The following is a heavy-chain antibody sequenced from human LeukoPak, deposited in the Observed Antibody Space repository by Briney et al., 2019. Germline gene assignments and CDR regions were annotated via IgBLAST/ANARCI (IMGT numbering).Heavy chain of an antibody. Sequence: SETLSLTCTVSGGSIGSKSYYWVWMPQPPGEGLEGIGNVDYSGTTTYNPSLKSRVTISVDTSKNQFSLELISVTAADTAVFYCARLVGTSAAVYFNTYFDYWGQGALITVSS. D-gene: IGHD6-13*01. CDR3: ARLVGTSAAVYFNTYFDY. J-gene: IGHJ4*02. CDR1: GGSIGSKSYY. CDR2: VDYSGTT. V-gene: IGHV4-39*01.